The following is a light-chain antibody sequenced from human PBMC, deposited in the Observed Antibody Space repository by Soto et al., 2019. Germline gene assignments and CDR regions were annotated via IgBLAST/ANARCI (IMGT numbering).Light chain of an antibody. V-gene: IGKV2-30*01. J-gene: IGKJ5*01. Sequence: DVVMPQSPLSLPVTLGQPSSISCRSSGILVYSDGNIYLFWFQQRPRQSPRRLVSKVYDRDSGVPDRFSGSGSGTHFTLKISRVEAEDVGIYYCMQGTYWPPITCGQGTRLEIK. CDR2: KVY. CDR3: MQGTYWPPIT. CDR1: GILVYSDGNIY.